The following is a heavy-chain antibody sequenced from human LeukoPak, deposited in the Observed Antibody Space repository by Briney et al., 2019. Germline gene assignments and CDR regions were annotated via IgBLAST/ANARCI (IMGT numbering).Heavy chain of an antibody. CDR1: GFTFRMYW. V-gene: IGHV3-7*01. D-gene: IGHD1-26*01. CDR2: IKQDGSEE. Sequence: GGSLRLSCAASGFTFRMYWMSWVRQAPGKGLEWVANIKQDGSEEYYVDSVKGRFTISRDNAKNSLYLQMNSLRAEDTAVYFCARAGTESYLPLYYFNYWGQGTLVTVSS. J-gene: IGHJ4*02. CDR3: ARAGTESYLPLYYFNY.